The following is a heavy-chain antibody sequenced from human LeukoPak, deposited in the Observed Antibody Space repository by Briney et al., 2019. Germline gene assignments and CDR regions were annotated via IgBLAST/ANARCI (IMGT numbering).Heavy chain of an antibody. CDR1: GYTFTGYF. D-gene: IGHD6-25*01. CDR3: AREEAATPSDFDY. V-gene: IGHV1-2*02. CDR2: IKTNSGGT. Sequence: ASVKVSCKASGYTFTGYFMHWVRQAPGQGLEWMGWIKTNSGGTKYAQKFQGRVTMTRDTSISTAYMELTRLRSDDTAVYYCAREEAATPSDFDYWGQGTLATVSS. J-gene: IGHJ4*02.